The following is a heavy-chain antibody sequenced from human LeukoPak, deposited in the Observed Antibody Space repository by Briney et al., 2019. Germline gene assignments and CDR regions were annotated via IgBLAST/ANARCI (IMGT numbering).Heavy chain of an antibody. V-gene: IGHV1-18*01. CDR1: GYTFTSYG. CDR3: ARVYSGSYYNAFDI. D-gene: IGHD1-26*01. CDR2: ISTYNGNT. J-gene: IGHJ3*02. Sequence: ASVKVSCKASGYTFTSYGISWVRQAPGQGLEWMGWISTYNGNTNYAQKLQGRVTMTTDTSTSTVYMEPRSLRSDDSAFYYCARVYSGSYYNAFDIWGQGTMVTVSS.